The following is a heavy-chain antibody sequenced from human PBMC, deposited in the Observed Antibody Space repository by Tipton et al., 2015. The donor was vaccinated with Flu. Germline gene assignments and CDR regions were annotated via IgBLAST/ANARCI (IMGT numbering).Heavy chain of an antibody. CDR3: ARGTLYSDSSAEYFEH. Sequence: LRLSCTVSGGSISRGHYYWSWIRQPAGKGLEWIGRIYTSGSTNYNPSLTSRVTISVDTSKNQFSLKLSSVTAADTAVYYCARGTLYSDSSAEYFEHWGQVTLVTVSS. D-gene: IGHD4-17*01. CDR2: IYTSGST. CDR1: GGSISRGHYY. J-gene: IGHJ1*01. V-gene: IGHV4-61*02.